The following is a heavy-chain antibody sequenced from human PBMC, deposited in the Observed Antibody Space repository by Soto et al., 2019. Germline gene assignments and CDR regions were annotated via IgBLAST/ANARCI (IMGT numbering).Heavy chain of an antibody. D-gene: IGHD1-26*01. J-gene: IGHJ5*02. Sequence: APVKVSCKASGYTFTSYGISWVRQAPGQGLEWMGWISAYNGNTNYAQKLQGRVTMTTDTSTSTAYMELRSLRSDDTAVYYCARELPIVGGRSWFDPWGQGTLVTVSS. CDR2: ISAYNGNT. V-gene: IGHV1-18*01. CDR3: ARELPIVGGRSWFDP. CDR1: GYTFTSYG.